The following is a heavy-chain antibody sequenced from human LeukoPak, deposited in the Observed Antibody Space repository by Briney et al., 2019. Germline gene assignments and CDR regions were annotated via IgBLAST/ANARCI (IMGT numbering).Heavy chain of an antibody. CDR1: GYTFTGYY. Sequence: ASVKVSCMASGYTFTGYYMHWVRQAPGQGLEWMGWIYPNSGDTKYAQKFQGRVTVTRDTSISTAFMEVNRLTSDDTAVYYCERSGSDAFVVWGQGTMVTVSS. D-gene: IGHD1-26*01. CDR3: ERSGSDAFVV. J-gene: IGHJ3*01. CDR2: IYPNSGDT. V-gene: IGHV1-2*02.